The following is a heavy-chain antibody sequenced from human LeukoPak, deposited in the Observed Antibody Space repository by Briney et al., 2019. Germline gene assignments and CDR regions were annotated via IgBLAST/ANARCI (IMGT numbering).Heavy chain of an antibody. D-gene: IGHD4-23*01. J-gene: IGHJ4*02. V-gene: IGHV1-18*01. Sequence: ASEKFPCKASGYTFTSYGISWVRQAPGQGLEWMGWISAYNGNTNYAPKLKGRVTMTTDTSTSTAYMELRSLRSDDTAVYYCARVNNYGGNSPFDYWGQGTLVTVSS. CDR1: GYTFTSYG. CDR2: ISAYNGNT. CDR3: ARVNNYGGNSPFDY.